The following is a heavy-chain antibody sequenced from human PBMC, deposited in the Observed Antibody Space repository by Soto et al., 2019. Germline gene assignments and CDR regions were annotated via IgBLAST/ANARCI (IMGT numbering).Heavy chain of an antibody. J-gene: IGHJ4*02. CDR3: ARDKGIDFRYFDS. CDR2: ISYLGNT. D-gene: IGHD4-4*01. Sequence: PSETLSLTCIVSGGSIGSFYWSWIRQPPGRGLEWIGYISYLGNTKYNPYLRGRITLSVDTTKNQLYLKLTSVTPTDTHVYFCARDKGIDFRYFDSWGPGSLVTVSS. V-gene: IGHV4-59*01. CDR1: GGSIGSFY.